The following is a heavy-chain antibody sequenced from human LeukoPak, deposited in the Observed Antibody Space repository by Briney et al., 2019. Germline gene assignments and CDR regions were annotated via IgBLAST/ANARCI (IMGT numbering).Heavy chain of an antibody. CDR2: IYYSGST. CDR3: ARRQTYFDY. CDR1: GGSISPYF. J-gene: IGHJ4*02. Sequence: SETLSLTCTVSGGSISPYFWSWIRQPPGKGLEWIGYIYYSGSTNYNPSLKSRVTKSVDTSKNQFSLKLSSVTAADTAVYYCARRQTYFDYWGQGTLVTVSS. V-gene: IGHV4-59*08.